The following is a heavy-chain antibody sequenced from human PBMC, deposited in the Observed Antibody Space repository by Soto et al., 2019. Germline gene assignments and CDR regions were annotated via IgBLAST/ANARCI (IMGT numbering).Heavy chain of an antibody. CDR3: ARLSGSGYQTLGF. D-gene: IGHD3-22*01. CDR1: GDSISSTTYY. CDR2: VSYSGST. J-gene: IGHJ1*01. V-gene: IGHV4-39*01. Sequence: QLQLQESGPGLVKPSETLSLTCTVSGDSISSTTYYWGWIRQPPGKALEWIGTVSYSGSTYYNPPXNXRFXIAVDTSKNQFSLRLSSVTAADTAVYYCARLSGSGYQTLGFWGQGTPVTVSS.